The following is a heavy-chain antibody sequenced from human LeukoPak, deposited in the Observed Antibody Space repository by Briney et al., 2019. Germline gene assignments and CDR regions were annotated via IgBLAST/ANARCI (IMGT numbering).Heavy chain of an antibody. V-gene: IGHV3-30*18. Sequence: GGSLRLSCAASGFSFNNYGMHWVRQAPGRGLEWVAKIPYDGSSEKYADFVKGRFTISRDNSKNTLYLQMNSLRDEDTALYYCAKPRVSIGSHFDYWGQGTLVTVSS. CDR1: GFSFNNYG. D-gene: IGHD2-15*01. CDR3: AKPRVSIGSHFDY. CDR2: IPYDGSSE. J-gene: IGHJ4*02.